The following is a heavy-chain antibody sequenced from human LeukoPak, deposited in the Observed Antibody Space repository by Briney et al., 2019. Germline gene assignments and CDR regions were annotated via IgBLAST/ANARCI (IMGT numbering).Heavy chain of an antibody. Sequence: ASVKVSRKASGYTFTSYGISWVRQAPGQGLEWMGWISAYNGNTNYAQKLQGRVTMTTDTSTSTAYMELRSLRSDDTAVYYCARDRGYYGSGSSPALYDYWGQGTLVTVSS. CDR1: GYTFTSYG. V-gene: IGHV1-18*04. CDR3: ARDRGYYGSGSSPALYDY. D-gene: IGHD3-10*01. CDR2: ISAYNGNT. J-gene: IGHJ4*02.